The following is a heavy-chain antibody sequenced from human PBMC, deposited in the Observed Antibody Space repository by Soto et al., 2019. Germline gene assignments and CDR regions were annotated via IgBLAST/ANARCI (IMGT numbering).Heavy chain of an antibody. CDR1: GGTFGNSA. D-gene: IGHD3-3*02. CDR2: IIPIFSTP. J-gene: IGHJ6*02. CDR3: ARDKDRQQLGGNCYYAIDV. V-gene: IGHV1-69*14. Sequence: QVQLVQSGAEVKKPGSSVTVSCKASGGTFGNSAISWVRQAPGQGLEWMGGIIPIFSTPDYAQKFQGRVTSTPDKSTSTAYMELTSLRAQDTAVYYCARDKDRQQLGGNCYYAIDVWGQGTTVTVSS.